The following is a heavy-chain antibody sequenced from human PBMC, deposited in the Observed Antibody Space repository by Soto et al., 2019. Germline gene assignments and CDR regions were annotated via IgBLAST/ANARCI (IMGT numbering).Heavy chain of an antibody. CDR1: GGSISSNY. V-gene: IGHV4-59*01. D-gene: IGHD6-13*01. CDR2: VYNSGST. CDR3: ARYRREAVAGYTLDN. Sequence: SETLSLTCTVSGGSISSNYWTWIRQPPGKGLEWIGYVYNSGSTNYNPSLKSRVTISEDTSKSRFSLKVNSMTAADTAVYYCARYRREAVAGYTLDNWGQGILVTVSS. J-gene: IGHJ4*02.